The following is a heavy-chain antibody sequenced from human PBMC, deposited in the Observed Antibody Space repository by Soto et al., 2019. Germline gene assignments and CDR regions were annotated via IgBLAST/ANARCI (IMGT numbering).Heavy chain of an antibody. CDR1: VFVFKNSA. V-gene: IGHV3-48*03. CDR3: ARDIENRDDYGPDV. Sequence: LRLACLASVFVFKNSAMHWFSQAPGKGLEWTAYISNSGNTGYVAGSTRGRFTNAEDNAKNSLFLQMNSRRADDKAVYYCARDIENRDDYGPDVRGKGTTVPGSS. D-gene: IGHD1-26*01. CDR2: ISNSGNTG. J-gene: IGHJ6*04.